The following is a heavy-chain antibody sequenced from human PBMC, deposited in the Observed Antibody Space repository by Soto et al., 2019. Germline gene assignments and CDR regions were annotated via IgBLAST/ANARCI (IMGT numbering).Heavy chain of an antibody. CDR1: GLTFSSYG. J-gene: IGHJ4*02. D-gene: IGHD3-10*01. CDR3: AREGAPITMVRGVIITFLVDY. Sequence: GGSLRLSCAASGLTFSSYGMHWVRQAPGKGLEWVAVIWYDGSNKYYADSVKGRFTISRDNSKNTLYLQMNSLRAEDTAVYYCAREGAPITMVRGVIITFLVDYWGQGTPVTVSS. CDR2: IWYDGSNK. V-gene: IGHV3-33*01.